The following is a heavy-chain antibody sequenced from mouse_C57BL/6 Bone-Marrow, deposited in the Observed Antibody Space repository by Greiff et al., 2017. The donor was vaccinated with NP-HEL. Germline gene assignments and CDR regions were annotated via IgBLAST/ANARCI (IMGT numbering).Heavy chain of an antibody. CDR1: GFTFSSYA. D-gene: IGHD3-2*01. V-gene: IGHV5-4*03. CDR2: ISDGGSYT. CDR3: ARRDRAGGFDY. Sequence: EVKLVESGGGLVKPGGSLKLSCAASGFTFSSYAMSWVRQTPEKRLEWVATISDGGSYTYYPDNVKGRFTISRDNAKNNLYLQMSHLKSEDTAMYYCARRDRAGGFDYWGEGTTLTVSS. J-gene: IGHJ2*01.